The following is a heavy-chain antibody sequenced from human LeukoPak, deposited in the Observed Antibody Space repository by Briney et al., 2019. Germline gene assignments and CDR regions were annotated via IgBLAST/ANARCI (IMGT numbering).Heavy chain of an antibody. CDR3: AREGTYGDYGIYYYYMDV. J-gene: IGHJ6*03. CDR1: GFTFSSYS. Sequence: PGGSLRLSCAASGFTFSSYSMNWVRQAPGKGLEWVLSISSSSSYIYYADSVKGRFTISRDNAKNSLYLQMNSLRAEDTAVYYCAREGTYGDYGIYYYYMDVWGKGTTVTVSS. CDR2: ISSSSSYI. D-gene: IGHD4-17*01. V-gene: IGHV3-21*01.